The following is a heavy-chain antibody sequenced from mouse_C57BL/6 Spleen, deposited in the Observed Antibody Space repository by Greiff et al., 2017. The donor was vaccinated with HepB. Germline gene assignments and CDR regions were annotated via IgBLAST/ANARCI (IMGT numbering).Heavy chain of an antibody. J-gene: IGHJ2*01. D-gene: IGHD1-1*01. CDR2: IYPSDSET. V-gene: IGHV1-61*01. CDR3: ARTGSSPLFDY. CDR1: GYTFTSYW. Sequence: QVQLQQPGAELVRPGSSVKLSCKASGYTFTSYWMDWVKQRPGQGLEWIGNIYPSDSETHYNQKFKDKATLTVDKAPSTAYMQLSSLTSEDSAVYYCARTGSSPLFDYWGQGTTLTVSS.